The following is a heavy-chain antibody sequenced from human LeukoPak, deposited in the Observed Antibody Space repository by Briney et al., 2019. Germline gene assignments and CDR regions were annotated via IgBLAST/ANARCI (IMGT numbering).Heavy chain of an antibody. Sequence: SETLSLTCTVSGGSISTNKYYWGWIRQPPGKGLEWIGSIYYSGSTYYNPSLKSRVTISVDTSKNQFSLKLSSVTAADTAVYYCARDPGCYFPYCYYYGMDVWGQGTTVTVSS. V-gene: IGHV4-39*07. CDR2: IYYSGST. J-gene: IGHJ6*02. D-gene: IGHD2-15*01. CDR3: ARDPGCYFPYCYYYGMDV. CDR1: GGSISTNKYY.